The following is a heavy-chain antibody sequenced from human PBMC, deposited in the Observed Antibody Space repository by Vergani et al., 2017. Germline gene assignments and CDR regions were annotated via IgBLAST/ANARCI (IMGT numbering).Heavy chain of an antibody. CDR1: GCSISSGSYY. J-gene: IGHJ6*03. V-gene: IGHV4-61*02. CDR3: ASIIADSSRNYYYDMDV. CDR2: IYSSGST. Sequence: QVQLQESGPGLVKPSQTLSLTCTVSGCSISSGSYYGCCIRPPAGKGLEWIGRIYSSGSTYYNPSLKSRVTMSVDTSKNQFSLKLSSVTAADTAVYYCASIIADSSRNYYYDMDVWGKGTTVTVSS. D-gene: IGHD6-13*01.